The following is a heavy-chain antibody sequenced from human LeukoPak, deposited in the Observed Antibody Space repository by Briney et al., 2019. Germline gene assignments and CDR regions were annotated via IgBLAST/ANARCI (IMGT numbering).Heavy chain of an antibody. CDR2: ISSSSSYI. CDR1: GFTFSSYS. V-gene: IGHV3-21*01. Sequence: GGSLRLSCAASGFTFSSYSMNWVRQAPGKGLEWVSSISSSSSYIYYADSVKGRFTISRDNAKNSLYLQMNSLRAEDTAVYYCARDIYNRGGNSGFDYWGQGTLVTVSS. CDR3: ARDIYNRGGNSGFDY. D-gene: IGHD4-23*01. J-gene: IGHJ4*02.